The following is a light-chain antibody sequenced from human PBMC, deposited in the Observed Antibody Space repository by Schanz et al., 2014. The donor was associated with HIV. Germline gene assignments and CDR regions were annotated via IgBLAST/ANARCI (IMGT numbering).Light chain of an antibody. Sequence: QSVLTQPPSVSEAPRQRVTISCSGSSSNIGNNAVNWYQQLPGTAPKLLIYSNNQRPSGVPDRFSGSKSGTSASLAITGLQAEDEADYYCQSYDSSLSVVVFGGGTKLTVL. CDR3: QSYDSSLSVVV. CDR1: SSNIGNNA. V-gene: IGLV1-36*01. J-gene: IGLJ2*01. CDR2: SNN.